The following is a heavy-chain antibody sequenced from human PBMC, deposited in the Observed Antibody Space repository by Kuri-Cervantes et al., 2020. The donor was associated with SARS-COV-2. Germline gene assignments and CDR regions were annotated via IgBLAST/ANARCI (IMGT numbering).Heavy chain of an antibody. Sequence: GGSLRLSCAASGFTLGGSGVHWVRQAPGKGLEWVSSISSSSSYIYYADSVKGRFTISRDNAKNSLYLQMNSLRAEDTAVYYCASLGDTAMVMNLWGQGTLVTVSS. V-gene: IGHV3-21*01. CDR1: GFTLGGSG. D-gene: IGHD5-18*01. J-gene: IGHJ4*02. CDR3: ASLGDTAMVMNL. CDR2: ISSSSSYI.